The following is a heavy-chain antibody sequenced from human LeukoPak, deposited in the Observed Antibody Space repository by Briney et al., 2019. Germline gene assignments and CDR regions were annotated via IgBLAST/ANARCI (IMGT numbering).Heavy chain of an antibody. CDR2: INPNSGGT. CDR1: GYTFTGYY. D-gene: IGHD6-13*01. Sequence: GASVKVSCKASGYTFTGYYMHWVRQAPGEGLEWMGWINPNSGGTKYAQKFQGRVTMTRDTSISTAYMELSRLRSDDTAVYYCARAYSSSWFSWFDPWGQGTLVTVSS. J-gene: IGHJ5*02. CDR3: ARAYSSSWFSWFDP. V-gene: IGHV1-2*02.